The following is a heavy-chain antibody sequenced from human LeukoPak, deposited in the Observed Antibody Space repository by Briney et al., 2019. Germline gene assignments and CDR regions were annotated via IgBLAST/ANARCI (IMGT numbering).Heavy chain of an antibody. V-gene: IGHV3-53*01. CDR2: IYSGGST. CDR1: GFTVSSNY. CDR3: ARGPGYPSGYLEY. D-gene: IGHD3-22*01. Sequence: GGSLRLSCAASGFTVSSNYMSWVRQAPGKGLEWVSVIYSGGSTYYADSVKGRFTISRDNSKNTLYLQMNSLRAEDTAVYYCARGPGYPSGYLEYWGQGTLVTVSS. J-gene: IGHJ4*02.